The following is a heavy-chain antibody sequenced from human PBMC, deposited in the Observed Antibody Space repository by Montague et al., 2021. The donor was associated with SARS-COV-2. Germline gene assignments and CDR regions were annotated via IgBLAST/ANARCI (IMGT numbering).Heavy chain of an antibody. V-gene: IGHV4-59*08. J-gene: IGHJ3*02. CDR3: ARHGPFVVVTAIHDTFDI. CDR1: GGSISTCY. D-gene: IGHD2-21*02. CDR2: IYYSGST. Sequence: SETLSLTCTVSGGSISTCYWGWIRQPPGKGLEWIGYIYYSGSTNYNPSLKSRVTISVDTSKNQFSLKLSSVTAADTAVYYCARHGPFVVVTAIHDTFDIWGQGTVVTVSS.